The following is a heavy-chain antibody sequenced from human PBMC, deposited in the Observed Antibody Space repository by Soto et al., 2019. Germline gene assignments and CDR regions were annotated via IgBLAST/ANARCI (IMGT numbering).Heavy chain of an antibody. D-gene: IGHD1-26*01. Sequence: SETLSLTCTVSGGSISSGGYYWSWIRQHPGKGLEWIGYIYYSGSTYYNPSLKSRVTISVDTSKNQFSLKLSSVTAADTAVYYCARGRYSGSYYVRHFDYWGQGTLVTVSS. CDR1: GGSISSGGYY. J-gene: IGHJ4*02. CDR2: IYYSGST. CDR3: ARGRYSGSYYVRHFDY. V-gene: IGHV4-31*03.